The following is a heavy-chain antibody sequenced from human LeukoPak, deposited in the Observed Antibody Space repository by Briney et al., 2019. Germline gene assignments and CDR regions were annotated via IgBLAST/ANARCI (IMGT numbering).Heavy chain of an antibody. V-gene: IGHV1-8*01. D-gene: IGHD2-15*01. J-gene: IGHJ5*02. CDR1: GYTFTSYD. CDR2: MNPNSGNT. Sequence: ASVKVSCKASGYTFTSYDINWVRQATGQGLEWMGWMNPNSGNTGYAQKFQGRVTMTRNTSISTAYMELSSLRSEDTAGYYCAGGPNAVEVAELAPWGQGTLVTVSS. CDR3: AGGPNAVEVAELAP.